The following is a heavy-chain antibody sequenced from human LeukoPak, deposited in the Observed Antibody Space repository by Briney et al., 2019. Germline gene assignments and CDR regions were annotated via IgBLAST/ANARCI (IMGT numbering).Heavy chain of an antibody. Sequence: GRSLRLSCAASGFTFNSYGMHWVRQAPGKGLEWVGRIRGKTDGGTTDYAAPVKGRFTISRDDSKNTLYLQMNSLRTEDTAVYYCTTEMDTAIYYWGQGTLVTVSS. J-gene: IGHJ4*02. CDR3: TTEMDTAIYY. CDR2: IRGKTDGGTT. CDR1: GFTFNSYG. D-gene: IGHD5-18*01. V-gene: IGHV3-15*07.